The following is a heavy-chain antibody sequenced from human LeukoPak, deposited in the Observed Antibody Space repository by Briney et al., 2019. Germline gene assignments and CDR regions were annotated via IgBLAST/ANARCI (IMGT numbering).Heavy chain of an antibody. J-gene: IGHJ3*02. D-gene: IGHD6-13*01. CDR2: ISSSSTYI. CDR3: ARDWDSSSWYGAFDI. CDR1: GFTLSTYS. V-gene: IGHV3-21*01. Sequence: GGSLRLSCAASGFTLSTYSMSWVRQAPGKGLEWVSSISSSSTYIYYADSVKGRFTISRDNAKNSLYLQMNSLRAEDTAVYYCARDWDSSSWYGAFDIWGQGTMVTVSS.